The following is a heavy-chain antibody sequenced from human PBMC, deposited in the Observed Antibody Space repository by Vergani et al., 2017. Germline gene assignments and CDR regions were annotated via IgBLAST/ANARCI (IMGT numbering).Heavy chain of an antibody. CDR3: ARDLYSNSLAHVYYYYYYGMDV. J-gene: IGHJ6*02. V-gene: IGHV3-21*01. CDR1: GFTFSSYS. Sequence: EVQLVESGGGLVKPGGSLRLSCAASGFTFSSYSMNWVRQAPGKGLEWVSSISSSSSTIYYADSVKGRFTISRDNAKNSLYLQRNSLRAEDTAVYYCARDLYSNSLAHVYYYYYYGMDVWGQGTTVTVS. D-gene: IGHD4-11*01. CDR2: ISSSSSTI.